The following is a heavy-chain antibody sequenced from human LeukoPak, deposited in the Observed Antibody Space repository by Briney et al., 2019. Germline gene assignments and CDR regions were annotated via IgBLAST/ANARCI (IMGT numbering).Heavy chain of an antibody. Sequence: GASVKVSCKASGYTFTGYYMHWVRQAPGQGLEWMGWINPNSGGTNYAQKFQGRVTMTRGTSISTAYMELSRLRSDDTAVYYCARDQHIVATPLADYYYYYGMDVWGQGTTVTVSS. V-gene: IGHV1-2*02. CDR2: INPNSGGT. CDR3: ARDQHIVATPLADYYYYYGMDV. D-gene: IGHD2-15*01. J-gene: IGHJ6*02. CDR1: GYTFTGYY.